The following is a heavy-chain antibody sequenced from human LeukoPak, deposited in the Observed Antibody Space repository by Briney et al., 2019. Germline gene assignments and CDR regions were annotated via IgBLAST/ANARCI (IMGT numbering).Heavy chain of an antibody. J-gene: IGHJ3*02. CDR1: GFTFSSYA. D-gene: IGHD3-22*01. CDR3: AKDWVPERITMIVVVIKRDAFDI. V-gene: IGHV3-23*01. Sequence: PGRSLRLSCAASGFTFSSYAMSWVRQAPGKGLEWVSAISGSGGSTYYADSVKGRFTISRDNSKNTLYLQMNSLRAEDTAVYYCAKDWVPERITMIVVVIKRDAFDIWGQGTMVTVSS. CDR2: ISGSGGST.